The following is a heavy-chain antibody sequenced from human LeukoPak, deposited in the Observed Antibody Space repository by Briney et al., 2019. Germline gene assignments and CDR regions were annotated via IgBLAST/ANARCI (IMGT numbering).Heavy chain of an antibody. V-gene: IGHV4-59*01. CDR3: ARLPVVVVAAPKKNAFDI. Sequence: SETLSLTCTVSGGSISSYYWSWIRQPPGKGLEWMGYIYYSGSTNYNPSLKSRVTISVDTSKNQFSLKLSSMTAADAAVYYCARLPVVVVAAPKKNAFDIWGQGTMVTVSS. CDR2: IYYSGST. D-gene: IGHD2-15*01. J-gene: IGHJ3*02. CDR1: GGSISSYY.